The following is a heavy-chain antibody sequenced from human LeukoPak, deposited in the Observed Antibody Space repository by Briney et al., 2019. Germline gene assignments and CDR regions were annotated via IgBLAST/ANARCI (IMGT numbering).Heavy chain of an antibody. CDR3: ARGRGMTTVTPSSAFGY. V-gene: IGHV4-34*01. D-gene: IGHD4-17*01. CDR1: AGSFSGYY. Sequence: SETLSLTCAVYAGSFSGYYWSLIRQPPGKGLEWIGESNHSGSTNYNPSLKSRVTISVDTSKNQFSLKLSSVTAADTAVYYCARGRGMTTVTPSSAFGYWGQGTLVTVSS. CDR2: SNHSGST. J-gene: IGHJ4*02.